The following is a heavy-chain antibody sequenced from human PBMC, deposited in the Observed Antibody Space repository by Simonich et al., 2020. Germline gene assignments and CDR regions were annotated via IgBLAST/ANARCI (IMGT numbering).Heavy chain of an antibody. V-gene: IGHV3-9*01. J-gene: IGHJ4*02. Sequence: EVQLVESGGGLVQPGRSLRLSCAASGFTFDDYAMHWVRPAPVKGLVWVSGISCDRSSIGYAESVNGRLTISRDTAKNSLYLQMNSLRAEDTALYYCAKDMGYCSGGSCYYFDYWGQGTLVTVSS. CDR1: GFTFDDYA. CDR3: AKDMGYCSGGSCYYFDY. D-gene: IGHD2-15*01. CDR2: ISCDRSSI.